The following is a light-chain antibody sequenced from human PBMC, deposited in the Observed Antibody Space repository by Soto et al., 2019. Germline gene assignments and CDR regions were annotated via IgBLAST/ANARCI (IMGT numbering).Light chain of an antibody. CDR1: SSDIGAHNF. CDR2: EVI. Sequence: QSALTQPASVSGSPGQAITVSCSGTSSDIGAHNFVSWYQQHPGKAPKLIIYEVINRPSGVSDRFSGSKSGNTASLTISGLKSEDEADYYCNSYTTSNTFVFGSGTKVTV. V-gene: IGLV2-14*03. CDR3: NSYTTSNTFV. J-gene: IGLJ1*01.